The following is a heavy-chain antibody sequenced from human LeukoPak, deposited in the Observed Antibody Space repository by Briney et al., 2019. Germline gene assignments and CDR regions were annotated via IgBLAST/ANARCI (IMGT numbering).Heavy chain of an antibody. V-gene: IGHV4-38-2*01. CDR3: VRADPDYGLNWFDP. D-gene: IGHD4-17*01. CDR2: IYHSGST. J-gene: IGHJ5*02. CDR1: GYSIRSAYY. Sequence: PSETLSLTCAVSGYSIRSAYYWGWIRQPPGKGLEWIGSIYHSGSTYYNPSLKSRVTMSVDPSKNQFSLKLSSVTAADMAVYYCVRADPDYGLNWFDPWGQGTLVTVSS.